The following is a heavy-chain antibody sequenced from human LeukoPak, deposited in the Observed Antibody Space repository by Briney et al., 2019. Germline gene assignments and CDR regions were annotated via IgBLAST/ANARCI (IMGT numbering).Heavy chain of an antibody. CDR2: IYYSGST. J-gene: IGHJ4*02. CDR1: GGSISSYY. V-gene: IGHV4-59*08. CDR3: AGIAPAGTYFDY. Sequence: SETLSLTCTVSGGSISSYYWSWTRQPPGKGLEWIGYIYYSGSTNYNPSLKSRVTISVDTSKNQFSLKLRSVTAADTAVYYCAGIAPAGTYFDYWGQGTLVTVSS. D-gene: IGHD6-13*01.